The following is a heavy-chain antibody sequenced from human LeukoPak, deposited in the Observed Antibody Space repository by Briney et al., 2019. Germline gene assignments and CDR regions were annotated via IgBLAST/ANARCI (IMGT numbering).Heavy chain of an antibody. J-gene: IGHJ4*02. V-gene: IGHV1-46*01. CDR1: GYTFSSYY. CDR2: INPSGGST. Sequence: ASVKVSCKASGYTFSSYYMHWLRQAPGQGLEWMGIINPSGGSTSYAQKFQGRVTMTRDMFTSTVYMGLSSLRSEDTAVYYCARAYDSSGYFLVLGYWGQGTLVTVSS. D-gene: IGHD3-22*01. CDR3: ARAYDSSGYFLVLGY.